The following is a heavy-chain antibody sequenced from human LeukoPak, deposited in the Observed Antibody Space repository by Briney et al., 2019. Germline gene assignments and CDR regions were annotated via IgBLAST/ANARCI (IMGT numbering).Heavy chain of an antibody. D-gene: IGHD6-19*01. CDR2: INGGGNTT. CDR1: GGAFSTFA. V-gene: IGHV3-23*01. J-gene: IGHJ6*03. CDR3: TKELHVAVAVADYYYFYMDV. Sequence: GGSLRLSCAASGGAFSTFAMGWVRQSPGKGLEWLSTINGGGNTTFYADSVKGRFTISRDNSKNTLYLHMDSLRPDDTAIYYCTKELHVAVAVADYYYFYMDVWGRGTAVTVSS.